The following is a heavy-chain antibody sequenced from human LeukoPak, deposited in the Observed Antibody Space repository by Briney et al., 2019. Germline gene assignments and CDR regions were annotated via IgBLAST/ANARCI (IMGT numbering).Heavy chain of an antibody. CDR1: GFTFSSYA. J-gene: IGHJ4*02. CDR2: ISGSGGST. D-gene: IGHD1-14*01. Sequence: PGGSLRLSCAASGFTFSSYAMSWVRQAPGKGLEWVSAISGSGGSTYYADSVKGRFTISRDNSKNTLYLQMNSLRAEDTAVYYCAKDLNPRSLRGDYFDYWGQGTLVTVSS. CDR3: AKDLNPRSLRGDYFDY. V-gene: IGHV3-23*01.